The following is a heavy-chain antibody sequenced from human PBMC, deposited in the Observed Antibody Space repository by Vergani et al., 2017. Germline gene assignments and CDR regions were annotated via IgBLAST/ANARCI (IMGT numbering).Heavy chain of an antibody. D-gene: IGHD5-18*01. V-gene: IGHV4-59*01. Sequence: QVQLQESGPGLVKPSETLSLTCTVSGGSLSSYYWSWIRQPPGKGLEWIGYIYYSGSTNYNPSLKSRVTISVDTSKNQFSLKLSSVTAADTAVYYCARDRTAMVKSPDAFDIWGQGTMVTVSS. CDR3: ARDRTAMVKSPDAFDI. CDR1: GGSLSSYY. CDR2: IYYSGST. J-gene: IGHJ3*02.